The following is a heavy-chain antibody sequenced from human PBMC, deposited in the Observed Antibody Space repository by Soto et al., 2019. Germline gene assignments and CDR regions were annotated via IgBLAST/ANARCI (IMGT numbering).Heavy chain of an antibody. V-gene: IGHV4-31*03. CDR3: ARGTPTPFQH. CDR1: GGSISSGGYY. CDR2: IYYSGST. Sequence: SETLSLTCTVSGGSISSGGYYWSWIRQHPGKGLEWIGYIYYSGSTYYNPSLKSRVTISVDTSKNQFSLKLSSVTAADTAVYYCARGTPTPFQHWGQGTLVTVSS. D-gene: IGHD4-17*01. J-gene: IGHJ1*01.